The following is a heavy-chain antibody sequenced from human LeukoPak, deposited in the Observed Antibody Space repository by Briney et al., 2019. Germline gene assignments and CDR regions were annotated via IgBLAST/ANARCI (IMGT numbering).Heavy chain of an antibody. CDR3: AKDRGRWLQLGGFDY. Sequence: GGSLRLSCAVSGFTFDDYAMHWVRQAPGKGLEWVSGISWNSGSIGYADSVKGRFTISRDNAKNSLYLQMNSLRAEDTALYYCAKDRGRWLQLGGFDYWGQGTLVTVSS. V-gene: IGHV3-9*01. CDR1: GFTFDDYA. J-gene: IGHJ4*02. D-gene: IGHD5-12*01. CDR2: ISWNSGSI.